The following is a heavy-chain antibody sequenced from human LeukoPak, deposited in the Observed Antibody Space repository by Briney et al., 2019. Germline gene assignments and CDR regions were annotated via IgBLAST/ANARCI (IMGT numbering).Heavy chain of an antibody. CDR2: IIPDGSEK. CDR3: VRAVGGNDGRTFGY. V-gene: IGHV3-7*01. CDR1: GFTFSSNS. D-gene: IGHD3-3*01. J-gene: IGHJ4*02. Sequence: GGSLRLSCVASGFTFSSNSMTWVRQAPGKGLEWVANIIPDGSEKHYVDSVKGRFTISRDNAKNTLYLQMNSLRAEDTAMYYCVRAVGGNDGRTFGYWAQGTLVTVSS.